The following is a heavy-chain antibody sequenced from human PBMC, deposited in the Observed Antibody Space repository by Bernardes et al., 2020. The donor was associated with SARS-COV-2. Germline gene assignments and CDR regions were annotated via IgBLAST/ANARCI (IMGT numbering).Heavy chain of an antibody. CDR1: GFTFSSYS. V-gene: IGHV3-21*01. J-gene: IGHJ4*02. D-gene: IGHD5-18*01. CDR3: ARDVDTAMVTLHPIDY. Sequence: GGSLRLSCAASGFTFSSYSMNWVRQAPGKGLEWVSSISSSSSYIYYADSVKGRFTISRDNAKNSLYLQMNSLRAEDTAVYYCARDVDTAMVTLHPIDYWGQGTLVTVSS. CDR2: ISSSSSYI.